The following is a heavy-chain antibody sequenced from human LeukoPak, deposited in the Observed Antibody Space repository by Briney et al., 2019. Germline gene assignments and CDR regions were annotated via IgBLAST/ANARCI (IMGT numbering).Heavy chain of an antibody. CDR2: IIPIFGTA. CDR1: GGTFSSYA. CDR3: ARDVYSSGWSFDY. V-gene: IGHV1-69*05. J-gene: IGHJ4*02. Sequence: ASVKVSCKASGGTFSSYAISWVRQAPGQGLEWMGRIIPIFGTANYAQKFQGRVTITTDESTSTAYMELSSLRSEDTAVYYCARDVYSSGWSFDYWGQGTLVTVSS. D-gene: IGHD6-19*01.